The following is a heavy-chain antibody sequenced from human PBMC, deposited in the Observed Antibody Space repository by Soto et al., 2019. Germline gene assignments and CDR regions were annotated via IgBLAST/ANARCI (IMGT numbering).Heavy chain of an antibody. CDR2: MDPNSGST. Sequence: ASVKVSCKASGYTFTSYDINWVRQAPGQGLEWLGWMDPNSGSTGYAQNFQGRVTMTRNTSINTAHMELSSLRSEDTAVYYCARDRKYYYDSSGYCLGYWGQGTLVTVSS. CDR1: GYTFTSYD. J-gene: IGHJ4*02. CDR3: ARDRKYYYDSSGYCLGY. V-gene: IGHV1-8*01. D-gene: IGHD3-22*01.